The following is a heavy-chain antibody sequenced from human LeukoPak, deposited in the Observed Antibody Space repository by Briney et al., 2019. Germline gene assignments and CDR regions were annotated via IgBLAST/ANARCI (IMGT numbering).Heavy chain of an antibody. J-gene: IGHJ3*02. CDR2: IYSGGST. Sequence: GGSLRLSCAASGFTFTSYWMNWVRQAPGKGLEWVSVIYSGGSTYYADSVKGRFTISRDNSKNTLYLQMNSLRAEDTAVYYCARDAYDILTGYLIWGQGTMVTVSS. CDR3: ARDAYDILTGYLI. V-gene: IGHV3-66*01. D-gene: IGHD3-9*01. CDR1: GFTFTSYW.